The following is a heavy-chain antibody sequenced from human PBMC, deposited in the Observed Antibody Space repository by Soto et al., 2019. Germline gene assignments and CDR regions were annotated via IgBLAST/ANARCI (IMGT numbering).Heavy chain of an antibody. V-gene: IGHV4-59*01. CDR3: ASLYCSSTSCYFDY. D-gene: IGHD2-2*01. J-gene: IGHJ4*02. CDR2: IYYSGST. CDR1: GGSISSYY. Sequence: SETLSLTCTVSGGSISSYYWSWIRQPPGKGLERIGYIYYSGSTNYNPSLKSRVTISVDTSKNQFSLKLSSVTAADTAVYYCASLYCSSTSCYFDYWGQGTLVTVSS.